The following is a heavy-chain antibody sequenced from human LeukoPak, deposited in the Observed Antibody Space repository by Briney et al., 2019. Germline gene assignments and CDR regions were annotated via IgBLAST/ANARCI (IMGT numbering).Heavy chain of an antibody. CDR3: ARAEWGLVDY. CDR2: IYHSGST. CDR1: GYSISSGYY. V-gene: IGHV4-38-2*02. J-gene: IGHJ4*02. Sequence: PSETLSLTCTVSGYSISSGYYWGWIRQPPGKGLEWIGSIYHSGSTYYNPSLKSRVTISVGTSKNQFSLKLSSVTAADTAVYYCARAEWGLVDYWGQGTLVTVSS. D-gene: IGHD3-3*01.